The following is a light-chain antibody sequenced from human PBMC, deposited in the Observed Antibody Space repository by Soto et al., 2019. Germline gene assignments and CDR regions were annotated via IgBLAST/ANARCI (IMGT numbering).Light chain of an antibody. Sequence: DIQLTQSPSSLSASVGDRVTITCRASHGIRDDLGWYQQKPGQAPKRLIYAASSLQSGVPSRFSVSRSGTEFTLAISSLQPEDFATYYCLQDHSYPRSFGQGTRVEIK. V-gene: IGKV1-17*01. J-gene: IGKJ1*01. CDR3: LQDHSYPRS. CDR2: AAS. CDR1: HGIRDD.